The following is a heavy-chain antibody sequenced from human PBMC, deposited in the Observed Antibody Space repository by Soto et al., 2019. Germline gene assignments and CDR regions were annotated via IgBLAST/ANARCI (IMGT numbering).Heavy chain of an antibody. CDR2: IYYSGST. V-gene: IGHV4-31*03. CDR1: GGSISSGNYY. D-gene: IGHD3-22*01. CDR3: ARTSFDTSGTAADP. Sequence: QVQLQESGPRLVKPSQTLSLTCTVSGGSISSGNYYWSWIRQHPGKGLEWIGYIYYSGSTYYNPSLKSRVTISVDTSKNQFSLKLSSVTAADTAVYYCARTSFDTSGTAADPWGQGTLVTVSS. J-gene: IGHJ5*02.